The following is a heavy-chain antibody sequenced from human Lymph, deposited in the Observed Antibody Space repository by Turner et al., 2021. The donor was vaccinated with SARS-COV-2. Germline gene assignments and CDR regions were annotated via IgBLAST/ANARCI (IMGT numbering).Heavy chain of an antibody. V-gene: IGHV3-23*01. CDR3: AKNEMAMIVLVITLFDY. CDR1: GFTFRSYA. CDR2: ISGSGGST. Sequence: VQLFESGGGLVQPGGSLRLSCAASGFTFRSYAMSWVRQAPGKGLEWVAVISGSGGSTNYADSVKGRFSISRDNSKNTLYLQMNSLRAEDTAVYYCAKNEMAMIVLVITLFDYWGQGTLVTVSS. J-gene: IGHJ4*02. D-gene: IGHD3-22*01.